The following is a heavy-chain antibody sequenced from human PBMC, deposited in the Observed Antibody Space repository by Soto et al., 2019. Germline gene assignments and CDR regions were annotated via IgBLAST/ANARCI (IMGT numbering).Heavy chain of an antibody. Sequence: GGSLRLSCAASGFSFIDYYMDWARQAPGKGLEWVSTIYSGGNTYYADSVKGRFTISRDNSKNILYLQMNSLRAEDTAVYYCAREEMTTSHYYYGIDVWGQGTTVTVSS. J-gene: IGHJ6*02. CDR1: GFSFIDYY. CDR3: AREEMTTSHYYYGIDV. CDR2: IYSGGNT. D-gene: IGHD4-17*01. V-gene: IGHV3-53*01.